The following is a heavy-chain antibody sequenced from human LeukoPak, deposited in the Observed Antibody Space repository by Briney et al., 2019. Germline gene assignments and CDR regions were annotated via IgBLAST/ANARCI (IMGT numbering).Heavy chain of an antibody. V-gene: IGHV3-66*03. CDR1: GFSVSNYY. D-gene: IGHD4-17*01. J-gene: IGHJ5*02. CDR3: ARDRAVTQDWVEFDR. Sequence: GRSRRLSCAGSGFSVSNYYMSWVRQAPGKGLEWVSLIRDSGETFYADSVKGRFTISRDNSKNTMYLQMNRLRVEDTAVYFCARDRAVTQDWVEFDRWGQGTLVTVSS. CDR2: IRDSGET.